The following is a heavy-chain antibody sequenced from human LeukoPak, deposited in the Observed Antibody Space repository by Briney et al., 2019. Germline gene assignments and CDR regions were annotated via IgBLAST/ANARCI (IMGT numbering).Heavy chain of an antibody. Sequence: GGSLRLSCAASGFGVSVNYMSWVRQAPGKGLEWVSVISGSGDSTYYADSVRGRFTISRDNSRNTLYLQMSSLRAEDTAVYYCAKGGYDFWSGFSYMDVWGKGTTVTVSS. V-gene: IGHV3-23*01. CDR1: GFGVSVNY. CDR3: AKGGYDFWSGFSYMDV. J-gene: IGHJ6*03. CDR2: ISGSGDST. D-gene: IGHD3-3*01.